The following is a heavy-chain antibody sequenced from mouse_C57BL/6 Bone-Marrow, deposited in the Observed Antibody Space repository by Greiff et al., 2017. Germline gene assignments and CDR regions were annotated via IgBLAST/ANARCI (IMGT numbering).Heavy chain of an antibody. CDR3: ARNGELFFDY. Sequence: QVHVKQPGAELVKPGASVKMSCKASGYTFTSYWITWVKQRPGQGLEWIGDIYPGSGSTNYNEKFKSKATLTVDTSSSTAYMQLSSLTSEDSAVYYCARNGELFFDYGGQGTTLTVSS. CDR1: GYTFTSYW. D-gene: IGHD4-1*01. J-gene: IGHJ2*01. V-gene: IGHV1-55*01. CDR2: IYPGSGST.